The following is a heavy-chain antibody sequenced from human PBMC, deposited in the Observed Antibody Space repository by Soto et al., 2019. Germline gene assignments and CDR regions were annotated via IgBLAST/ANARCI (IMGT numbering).Heavy chain of an antibody. CDR2: INQDGSAK. J-gene: IGHJ4*02. Sequence: PGGSLRLSCVASGFTCRGDCMIWVRQAPGKGLEWVANINQDGSAKQYLDSVRGRFTISRDNSKNSVYLQMNSLRAEDTALYYGARDFYGGFPYGPGYNWGQGTLVTDSS. D-gene: IGHD1-1*01. CDR3: ARDFYGGFPYGPGYN. CDR1: GFTCRGDC. V-gene: IGHV3-7*01.